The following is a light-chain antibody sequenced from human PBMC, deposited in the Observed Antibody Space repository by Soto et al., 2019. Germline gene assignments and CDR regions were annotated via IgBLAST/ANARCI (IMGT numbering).Light chain of an antibody. Sequence: SVLTQPASVSGSPGQTITISCTGTSIDVGGYDYVSWYQHHPGKAPKLMIYGVTNRPSGVSNRFSGSKSGNTASLTISGLQPEDEADYYCTSYIHRRTLVVFGGGTKVTVL. CDR1: SIDVGGYDY. J-gene: IGLJ2*01. CDR3: TSYIHRRTLVV. CDR2: GVT. V-gene: IGLV2-14*01.